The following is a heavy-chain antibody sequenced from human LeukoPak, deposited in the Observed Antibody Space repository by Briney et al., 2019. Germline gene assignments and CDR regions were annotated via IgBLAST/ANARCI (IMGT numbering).Heavy chain of an antibody. J-gene: IGHJ6*03. CDR1: GYTFTHYY. D-gene: IGHD2-15*01. CDR3: ARDLTSGYCSGGSCYSEYYYYYMDV. Sequence: ASVKVSCKASGYTFTHYYMHWVRQAPGQGLEWMGWINPNSGGTNYAQKFQGRVTMTRDTSISTAYMELSRLRSDDTAVYFCARDLTSGYCSGGSCYSEYYYYYMDVWGKGTTVTVSS. V-gene: IGHV1-2*02. CDR2: INPNSGGT.